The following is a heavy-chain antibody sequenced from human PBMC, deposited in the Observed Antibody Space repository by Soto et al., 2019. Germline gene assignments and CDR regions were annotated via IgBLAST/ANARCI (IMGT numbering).Heavy chain of an antibody. CDR2: ISSSSSYI. Sequence: AGGSLRLSCAASGFTFSSYSMNWVRQAPGKGLEWVSSISSSSSYIYYADSVKGRFTISRGNAKNSLYLQMNSLRAEDTAVYYCASLNCSSTSCYPYYYYGMDVWGQGTTVTGLL. J-gene: IGHJ6*02. D-gene: IGHD2-2*01. V-gene: IGHV3-21*01. CDR1: GFTFSSYS. CDR3: ASLNCSSTSCYPYYYYGMDV.